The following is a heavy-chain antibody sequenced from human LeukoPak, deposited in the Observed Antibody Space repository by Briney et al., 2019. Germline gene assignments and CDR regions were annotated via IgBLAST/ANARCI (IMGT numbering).Heavy chain of an antibody. J-gene: IGHJ4*02. CDR3: ARKGDLYYYDSSGYYSGAYYFVY. V-gene: IGHV3-48*03. CDR1: GFTFSSYE. Sequence: TGGSLRLSCAASGFTFSSYEMNWVRQAPGKGLEWISYISSSGSTIYYADSVKGRFTISRDNAKNSLHLQMNSLRAEDTAVYYCARKGDLYYYDSSGYYSGAYYFVYWGQGTLVTVSS. CDR2: ISSSGSTI. D-gene: IGHD3-22*01.